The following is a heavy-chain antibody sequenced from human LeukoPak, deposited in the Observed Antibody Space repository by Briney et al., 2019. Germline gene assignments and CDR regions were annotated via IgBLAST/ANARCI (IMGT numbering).Heavy chain of an antibody. J-gene: IGHJ6*02. CDR2: ISSSSSYI. CDR3: ARYTGSTSYYYGMDV. D-gene: IGHD3-9*01. Sequence: GGSLRLSCAASGFTFSSYAMSWVRQAPGKGLEWVSSISSSSSYIYYADSVKGRFTISRDNAKNSLYLQMNSLRAEDTAVYYCARYTGSTSYYYGMDVWGQGTTVTVSS. V-gene: IGHV3-21*01. CDR1: GFTFSSYA.